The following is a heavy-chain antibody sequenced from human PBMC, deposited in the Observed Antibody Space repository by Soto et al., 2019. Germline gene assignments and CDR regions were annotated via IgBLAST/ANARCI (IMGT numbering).Heavy chain of an antibody. CDR3: VRGGFAYGYLDY. CDR2: ISTYNVGT. CDR1: GYTFSSYG. V-gene: IGHV1-18*04. D-gene: IGHD5-18*01. Sequence: GASVKVSCKTSGYTFSSYGIIWVRQAPGQGLEWMGWISTYNVGTKYADNVQGRVTMTTDTSTTTAFMELRGLTSDDTAVYYCVRGGFAYGYLDYWGQGTLVTVSS. J-gene: IGHJ4*02.